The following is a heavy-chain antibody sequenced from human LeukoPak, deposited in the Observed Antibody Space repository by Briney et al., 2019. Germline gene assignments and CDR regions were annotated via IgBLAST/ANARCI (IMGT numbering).Heavy chain of an antibody. CDR3: ARGGGIQLWLLDF. CDR2: IYHSGST. D-gene: IGHD5-18*01. Sequence: PPGTLSLTCAVSGGSISSSHWWSWVRQPPGKGLEWIGEIYHSGSTNYNPSLKSRVTISVDRSKNQFSLKLSSVTAADTAVYYCARGGGIQLWLLDFWGQGTLVTVSS. CDR1: GGSISSSHW. J-gene: IGHJ4*02. V-gene: IGHV4-4*03.